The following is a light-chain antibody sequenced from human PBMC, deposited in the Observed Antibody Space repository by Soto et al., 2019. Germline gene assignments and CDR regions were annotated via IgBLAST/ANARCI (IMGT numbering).Light chain of an antibody. V-gene: IGLV4-69*01. Sequence: QSVLTQSPSASASLGASVKLTCTLSSGHSSYAIAWHQQQPEKGPRYLMKLNSDGSHSKGDGIPDRFSGSSSGAERYLTISSLQSEDEADYYCQTWATGILVFGGGTNLTVL. CDR3: QTWATGILV. CDR1: SGHSSYA. J-gene: IGLJ2*01. CDR2: LNSDGSH.